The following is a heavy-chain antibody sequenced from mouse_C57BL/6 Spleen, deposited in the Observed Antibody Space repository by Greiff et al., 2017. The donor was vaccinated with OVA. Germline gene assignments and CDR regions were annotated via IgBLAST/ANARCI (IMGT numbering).Heavy chain of an antibody. J-gene: IGHJ2*01. Sequence: QVQLQQSGAELVKPGASVKISCKASGYAFSSYWMNWVKQRPGKGLEGIGQIYPGDGDTNYNGKFKGKATLTADKSSSTAYMQLSSLTSEDSAVYFCARGGAAQATYFDYWGQGTTLTVSS. D-gene: IGHD3-2*02. CDR3: ARGGAAQATYFDY. V-gene: IGHV1-80*01. CDR1: GYAFSSYW. CDR2: IYPGDGDT.